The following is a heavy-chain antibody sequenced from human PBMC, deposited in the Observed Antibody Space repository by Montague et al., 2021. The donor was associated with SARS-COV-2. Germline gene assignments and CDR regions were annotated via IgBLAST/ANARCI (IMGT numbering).Heavy chain of an antibody. J-gene: IGHJ4*02. V-gene: IGHV2-70*11. CDR3: ARVQTMVAYDY. Sequence: PALVKPTQTLTLTCTFSGFSLSTSGMCVSWIRQPPGKALEWLARIDWDDDKYYSTSLKTRLTTSKDTSKNQVVLTMTNMDPVDTATYYCARVQTMVAYDYGGQGTLVTVSS. CDR1: GFSLSTSGMC. CDR2: IDWDDDK. D-gene: IGHD4/OR15-4a*01.